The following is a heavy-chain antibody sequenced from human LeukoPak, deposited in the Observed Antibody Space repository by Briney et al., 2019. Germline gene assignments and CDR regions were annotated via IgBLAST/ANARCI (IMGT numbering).Heavy chain of an antibody. J-gene: IGHJ5*02. Sequence: PSEILSLTCTVSGDSTSSIAYYWGWIRQPPGKGLEWIGSVYYTGSTYYNPSLKSRVTISVDTSKNQFSLKLSSVTAADTAVYYCARVSIGVVVPAVDKGGWFDPWGQGTLVTVSS. CDR3: ARVSIGVVVPAVDKGGWFDP. D-gene: IGHD2-2*01. CDR2: VYYTGST. CDR1: GDSTSSIAYY. V-gene: IGHV4-39*01.